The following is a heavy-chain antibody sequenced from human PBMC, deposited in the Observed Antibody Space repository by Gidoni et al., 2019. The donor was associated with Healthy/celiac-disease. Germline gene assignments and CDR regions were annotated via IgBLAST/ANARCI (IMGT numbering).Heavy chain of an antibody. D-gene: IGHD1-26*01. Sequence: EVQLEQSGGGLVQPGGSLSLSYAASVFTSSSYWMHWVRQAPGKGLGWVSRINSDGSSTSYADAVKGRFTISRDNAKNTLYLQMNSLRAEDTALYYCARTVGASGTDAFDIWGQGTMVTVSS. CDR2: INSDGSST. CDR3: ARTVGASGTDAFDI. CDR1: VFTSSSYW. V-gene: IGHV3-74*01. J-gene: IGHJ3*02.